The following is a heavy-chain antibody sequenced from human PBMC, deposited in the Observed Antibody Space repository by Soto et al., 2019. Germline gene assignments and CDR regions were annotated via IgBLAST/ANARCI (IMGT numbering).Heavy chain of an antibody. CDR3: ARLYYDILTGYLDYFDY. CDR2: ISSSSSYT. V-gene: IGHV3-11*06. Sequence: GGSLRLSCAASGFTFSDYYMSWIRQAPGKGLEWVSYISSSSSYTNYADSVKGRFTISRDNAKNSLYLQMNSLRAEDTAVYYCARLYYDILTGYLDYFDYWGQGTLVTAPQ. J-gene: IGHJ4*02. CDR1: GFTFSDYY. D-gene: IGHD3-9*01.